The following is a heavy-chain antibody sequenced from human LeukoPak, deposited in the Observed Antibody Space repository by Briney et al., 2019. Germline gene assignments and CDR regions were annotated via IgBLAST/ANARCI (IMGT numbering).Heavy chain of an antibody. D-gene: IGHD4-23*01. CDR1: GYTFTGYY. V-gene: IGHV1-2*02. J-gene: IGHJ5*02. Sequence: ASVKVSCKASGYTFTGYYMHWVRQAPGQGLEWMGWINPNSGGTNYAQKFQARVTMTRDTSISTAYMELSRLRSDDTAVYYCARGPNKSDGGNSGSAWFDPWGQGTLVTVSS. CDR2: INPNSGGT. CDR3: ARGPNKSDGGNSGSAWFDP.